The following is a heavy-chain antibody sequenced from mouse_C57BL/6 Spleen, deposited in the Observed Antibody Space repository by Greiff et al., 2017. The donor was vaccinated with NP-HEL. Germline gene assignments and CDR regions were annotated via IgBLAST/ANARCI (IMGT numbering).Heavy chain of an antibody. J-gene: IGHJ4*01. V-gene: IGHV7-3*01. D-gene: IGHD2-4*01. Sequence: EVKLVESGGGLVQPGGSLSLSCAASGFTFTDYYMSWVRQPPGKALEWLGFIRNKANGYTTEYSASVKGRFTISRDNSQSILYLQMNALRAEDSATYYCARSLYDYDGGLDYWGQGTSVTVSS. CDR2: IRNKANGYTT. CDR1: GFTFTDYY. CDR3: ARSLYDYDGGLDY.